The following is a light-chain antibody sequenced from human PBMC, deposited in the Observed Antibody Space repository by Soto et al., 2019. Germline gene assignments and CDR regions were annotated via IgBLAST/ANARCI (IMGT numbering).Light chain of an antibody. V-gene: IGKV1-5*01. J-gene: IGKJ5*01. Sequence: DIQMTQSPSTLSASVGDRFTITCRASQSISSWLAWYQQKPGKAPKLLIYAASTLQSGVPSRFSGSGSGTDFTLTISCLQSEDFAVYYCQQRSNWPLITFGQGTRREIK. CDR3: QQRSNWPLIT. CDR2: AAS. CDR1: QSISSW.